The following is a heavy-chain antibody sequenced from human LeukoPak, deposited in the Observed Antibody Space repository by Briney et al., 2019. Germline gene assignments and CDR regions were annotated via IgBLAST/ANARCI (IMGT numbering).Heavy chain of an antibody. V-gene: IGHV3-30*02. J-gene: IGHJ5*02. CDR2: IRYDGSNK. D-gene: IGHD3-3*01. Sequence: GGSLRLSCAASGFTFSSYGMHWVRQAPGKGLEWVAFIRYDGSNKYYADSVKGRFTISRDNSKNTLYLQMNSLRAEDTAVYYCAKLSDFWSGYYNWFDPWGQGTLVTVSS. CDR3: AKLSDFWSGYYNWFDP. CDR1: GFTFSSYG.